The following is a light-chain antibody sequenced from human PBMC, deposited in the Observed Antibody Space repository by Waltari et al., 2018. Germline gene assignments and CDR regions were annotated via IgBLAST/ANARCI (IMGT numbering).Light chain of an antibody. CDR2: VHSGGTQ. J-gene: IGLJ2*01. CDR3: QTWGTGVHVV. CDR1: SGHSNYA. Sequence: QVVLTHSPSASASRGASVKPTCTLRSGHSNYAIACHQQQPGKGPRFLMKVHSGGTQFKGDGIPDRFTGSSSGSERYLTISSLQSDDEADYYCQTWGTGVHVVFGGGTKLTVL. V-gene: IGLV4-69*01.